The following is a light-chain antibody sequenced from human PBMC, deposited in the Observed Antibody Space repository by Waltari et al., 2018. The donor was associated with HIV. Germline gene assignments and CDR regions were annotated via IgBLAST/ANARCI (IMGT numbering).Light chain of an antibody. V-gene: IGKV4-1*01. J-gene: IGKJ2*01. CDR2: WAF. Sequence: DIVMTQSPDSLAVSLGERATINCKSSQSVLYSSNNKNYLAWYQQKPGQPPKLLIYWAFLRESGVPDRFSGSGSGTEFTLTISSLQAEDVAVYYCQQYYTTPYTFGQGTKLEIK. CDR1: QSVLYSSNNKNY. CDR3: QQYYTTPYT.